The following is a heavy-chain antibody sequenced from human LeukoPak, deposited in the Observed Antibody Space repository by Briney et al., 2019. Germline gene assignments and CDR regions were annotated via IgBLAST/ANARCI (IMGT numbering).Heavy chain of an antibody. CDR2: TSSSSSYI. Sequence: PGGSPRLSCAASGFTFSSYSMNWVRQAPGKGLEWVSSTSSSSSYIYYADSVKGRFTISRDNAKNSLYLQMNSLRAEDAAVYYCARHLSSTADHWGQGTLVTVSS. J-gene: IGHJ4*02. D-gene: IGHD2-2*01. V-gene: IGHV3-21*01. CDR3: ARHLSSTADH. CDR1: GFTFSSYS.